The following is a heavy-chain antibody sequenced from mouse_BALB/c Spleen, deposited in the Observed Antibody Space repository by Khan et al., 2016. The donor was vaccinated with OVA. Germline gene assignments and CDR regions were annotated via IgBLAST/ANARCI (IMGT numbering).Heavy chain of an antibody. V-gene: IGHV3-2*02. CDR3: ARGNYYGYYFDY. CDR1: GYSITSGYA. D-gene: IGHD1-1*01. CDR2: ISYSGVT. Sequence: EVQLVESGPGLVKPSQSLSLTCTVTGYSITSGYAWNWIRQFPGNKLEWMGYISYSGVTNYTPSLKSRISITRDTSKNQFFLQLNSVTTEDTATDYCARGNYYGYYFDYWGQGTTLTVSA. J-gene: IGHJ2*01.